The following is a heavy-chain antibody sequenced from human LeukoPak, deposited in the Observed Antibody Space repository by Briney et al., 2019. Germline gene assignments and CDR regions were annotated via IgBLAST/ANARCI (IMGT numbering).Heavy chain of an antibody. CDR3: ARDRIPKGIAVAGIDY. D-gene: IGHD6-19*01. Sequence: ASGTLSFTCAVSGGSISSSNWWSWVRQPPGKGLEWIGEIYHSGSTNYNPSLKSRVTISVDKSKNQFSLKLSSVTAADTAVYYCARDRIPKGIAVAGIDYWGQGTLVTVSS. CDR1: GGSISSSNW. V-gene: IGHV4-4*02. CDR2: IYHSGST. J-gene: IGHJ4*02.